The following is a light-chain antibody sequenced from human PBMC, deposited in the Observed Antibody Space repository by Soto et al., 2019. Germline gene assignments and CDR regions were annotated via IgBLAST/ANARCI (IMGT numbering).Light chain of an antibody. CDR3: QQYNDWPPA. CDR1: PSVSSK. CDR2: GAS. J-gene: IGKJ4*01. V-gene: IGKV3-15*01. Sequence: ETVMTQSPATLSLSPGERATLSCRASPSVSSKLVWYHQKPGQAPRFLIYGASTRATGIPARFRGSGSGTEFTLTIDSLQSEDIAVYYCQQYNDWPPAFGGGTKVEIK.